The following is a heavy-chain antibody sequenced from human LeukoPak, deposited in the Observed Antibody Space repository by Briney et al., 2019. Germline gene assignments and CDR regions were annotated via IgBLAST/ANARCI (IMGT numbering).Heavy chain of an antibody. CDR2: IYPGDSDT. CDR1: GYSFTSYW. D-gene: IGHD2-2*01. J-gene: IGHJ5*02. Sequence: GESLKISCKGPGYSFTSYWIGWVRQMPGKGLEWMGIIYPGDSDTRYSPSFQGQVTISADKSISTAYLQWSSLKASDTAMYYCARRAYCSSTSCLGNWFDPWGQGTLVTVSS. CDR3: ARRAYCSSTSCLGNWFDP. V-gene: IGHV5-51*01.